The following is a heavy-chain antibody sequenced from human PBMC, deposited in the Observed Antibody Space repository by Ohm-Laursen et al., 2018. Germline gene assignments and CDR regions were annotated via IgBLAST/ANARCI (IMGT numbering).Heavy chain of an antibody. V-gene: IGHV3-11*01. J-gene: IGHJ4*02. Sequence: GSLRLSCTASEFTFSDYSMTWIRQAPGKGLEWVSYISSSSSTIYYADSVKGRFTISRDNAKNSLYLQMNSLRAEDTAVYYCARGGQQQVEDYWGQGTLVTVSS. D-gene: IGHD6-13*01. CDR2: ISSSSSTI. CDR1: EFTFSDYS. CDR3: ARGGQQQVEDY.